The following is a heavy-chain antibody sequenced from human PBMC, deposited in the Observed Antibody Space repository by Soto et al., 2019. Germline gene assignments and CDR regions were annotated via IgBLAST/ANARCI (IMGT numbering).Heavy chain of an antibody. Sequence: PGGSLRLSCAASGFSLSDYYMFWFRRAPGKGLEWVSYISIRGNIMYYADSVKGRFTISRDNAQNSLYLQMSSLRAEDTAVYYCARPQPSGYIYGFPYWGQGTLVTVSS. D-gene: IGHD5-18*01. J-gene: IGHJ4*02. CDR3: ARPQPSGYIYGFPY. CDR2: ISIRGNIM. V-gene: IGHV3-11*01. CDR1: GFSLSDYY.